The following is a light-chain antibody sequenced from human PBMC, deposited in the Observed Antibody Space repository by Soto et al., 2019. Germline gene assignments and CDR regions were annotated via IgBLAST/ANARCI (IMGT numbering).Light chain of an antibody. CDR3: QQYSTLPRT. CDR2: GAS. V-gene: IGKV3-15*01. Sequence: EVVMTQSPDTLSVSPGERVTLSCRASQIVTGSLAWYQQRLGQAPRLLISGASTRATGVPARFSGSGSGTVFTLTSSSLHSEDFAVYYCQQYSTLPRTFGQRTKVEIK. J-gene: IGKJ1*01. CDR1: QIVTGS.